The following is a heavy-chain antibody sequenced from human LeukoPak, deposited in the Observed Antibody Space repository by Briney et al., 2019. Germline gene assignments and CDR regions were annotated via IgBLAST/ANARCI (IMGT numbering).Heavy chain of an antibody. CDR1: GYTFTGYY. J-gene: IGHJ4*02. V-gene: IGHV1-2*04. Sequence: ASVTVSCKASGYTFTGYYIHWVRQAPGQGLEWMGWINPNSGGTNYAQKFQVWVTMTRDTSISSAYMELSRLRSDDTAVYYCARGTGTKGRLIYYFDFWGQGTLVTVSS. D-gene: IGHD1-1*01. CDR2: INPNSGGT. CDR3: ARGTGTKGRLIYYFDF.